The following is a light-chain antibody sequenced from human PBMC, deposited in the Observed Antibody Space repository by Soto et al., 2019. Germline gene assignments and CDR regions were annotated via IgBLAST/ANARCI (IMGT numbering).Light chain of an antibody. CDR1: QSVSSSY. CDR2: GAS. V-gene: IGKV3-20*01. CDR3: QQYGSSPLT. Sequence: EIVLTQSPGTLSLSPGERATLSCRASQSVSSSYLAWYQQKPGQAPRLLIYGASIRATGIPDRFSVSGSGTDFTLTINRLEPEDFAVYYCQQYGSSPLTFGGGTKVDIK. J-gene: IGKJ4*01.